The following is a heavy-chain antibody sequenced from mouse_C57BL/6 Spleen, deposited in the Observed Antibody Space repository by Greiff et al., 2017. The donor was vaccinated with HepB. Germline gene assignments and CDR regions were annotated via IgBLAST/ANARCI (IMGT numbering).Heavy chain of an antibody. V-gene: IGHV1-59*01. CDR1: GYTFTSYC. CDR3: AGTLDY. Sequence: QVQLQQPGAELVRPGTSVKLSCKASGYTFTSYCTHWVKQRPGQGLEWIGVIDPSDSYTNYNQKFKGKATLTVDTSSSTAYMQLSSLTSEDSAVYYCAGTLDYWGQGTTLTVSS. J-gene: IGHJ2*01. CDR2: IDPSDSYT. D-gene: IGHD3-3*01.